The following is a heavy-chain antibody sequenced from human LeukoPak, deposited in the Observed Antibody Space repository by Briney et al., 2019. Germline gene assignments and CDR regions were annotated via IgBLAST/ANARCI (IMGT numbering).Heavy chain of an antibody. J-gene: IGHJ4*02. Sequence: PSETLSLTCTVSGGSISSYYWSWIRQPPGKGLEWIGSIYYSGSTYYNPSLKSRVTISVDTSKNLFSLKLSSVTAADTAVYYCARSAMGYYFDYWGQGTLVTVSS. CDR2: IYYSGST. CDR3: ARSAMGYYFDY. CDR1: GGSISSYY. D-gene: IGHD5-18*01. V-gene: IGHV4-39*07.